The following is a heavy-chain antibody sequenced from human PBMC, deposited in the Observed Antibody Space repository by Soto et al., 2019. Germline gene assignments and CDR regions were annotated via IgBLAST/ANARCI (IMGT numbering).Heavy chain of an antibody. J-gene: IGHJ3*02. V-gene: IGHV3-23*01. Sequence: EVQLLESGGGLVQPGGSLRLSCVGSGFTFNIYAMSWVRQAPGKGLEFVSGISASGGRTYYADSVRGRFTISRDNSKNTVILQMSGLRADDTAKYYCAKDPNGDYVGGFDMCGPGTMVTVSS. D-gene: IGHD4-17*01. CDR2: ISASGGRT. CDR3: AKDPNGDYVGGFDM. CDR1: GFTFNIYA.